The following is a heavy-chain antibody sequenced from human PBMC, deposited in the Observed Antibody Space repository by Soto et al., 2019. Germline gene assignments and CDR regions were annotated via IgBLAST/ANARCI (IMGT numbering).Heavy chain of an antibody. J-gene: IGHJ4*02. V-gene: IGHV1-58*02. CDR1: GFTFTSSA. CDR2: IVVGSGNT. D-gene: IGHD6-19*01. Sequence: SVKVSCKASGFTFTSSAMQWVRQARGQRLEWIGWIVVGSGNTNYAQKFQERVTITRDMSTSTAYMELSSLRSEDTAVYYCAADLGVIAVAGNFDYWGQGTLVTVSS. CDR3: AADLGVIAVAGNFDY.